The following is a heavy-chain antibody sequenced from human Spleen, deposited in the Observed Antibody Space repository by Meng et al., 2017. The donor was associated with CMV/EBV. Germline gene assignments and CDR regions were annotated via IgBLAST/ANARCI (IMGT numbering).Heavy chain of an antibody. Sequence: QGHLQQWGAGRLRPSEALSLPCGVYGAPFSGYWSWVRQPPGKGLEWIGEINHSGSTNYNPSLKSRVTISVDTSKNQFSLKLSSVTAADTAVYYCARIGPTWYSSSWYVDYWGQGTLVTVSS. D-gene: IGHD6-13*01. CDR2: INHSGST. J-gene: IGHJ4*02. CDR1: GAPFSGY. V-gene: IGHV4-34*01. CDR3: ARIGPTWYSSSWYVDY.